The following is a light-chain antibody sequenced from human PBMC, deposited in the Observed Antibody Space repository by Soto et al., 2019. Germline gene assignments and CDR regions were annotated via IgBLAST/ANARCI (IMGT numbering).Light chain of an antibody. V-gene: IGLV2-18*01. CDR2: EVR. Sequence: QSALTQPHSVSGSHGQSVTISCTGTSSDVGSYNRVSWYQQPPGTAPKLMIYEVRNRPSGVPDRFSGSKSGNTASLTISGLQAEDEAEYYCSLYTSSSTSYVVFGGGTKLTVL. CDR3: SLYTSSSTSYVV. CDR1: SSDVGSYNR. J-gene: IGLJ2*01.